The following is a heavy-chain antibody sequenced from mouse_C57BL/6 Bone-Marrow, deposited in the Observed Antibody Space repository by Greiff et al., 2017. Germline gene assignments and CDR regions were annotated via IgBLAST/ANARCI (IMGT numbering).Heavy chain of an antibody. D-gene: IGHD1-1*01. CDR1: GYTFTSYG. V-gene: IGHV1-81*01. Sequence: VKLQQSGAELARPGASVKLSCKASGYTFTSYGISWVKQRTGQGLEWIGEIYPRSGNTYYNEKFKGKATLTADKSSSTAYMELRSLTSEDSAVYFCARGRGNLLPGYFDVWGTGTTVTVSS. CDR3: ARGRGNLLPGYFDV. CDR2: IYPRSGNT. J-gene: IGHJ1*03.